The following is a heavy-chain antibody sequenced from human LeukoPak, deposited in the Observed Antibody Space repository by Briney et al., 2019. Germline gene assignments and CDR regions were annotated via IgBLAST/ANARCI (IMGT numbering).Heavy chain of an antibody. CDR3: ARALSRLRYPDY. J-gene: IGHJ4*02. Sequence: SETLSLTCTVSGGSINNYYWNWIRQPPGKGLEWIGYIYYSGTTNYNPSLQSRVTISVDTSKNQFSLKLSSVTAADTAVYYYARALSRLRYPDYWGQGTLLTVSS. CDR2: IYYSGTT. V-gene: IGHV4-59*01. CDR1: GGSINNYY. D-gene: IGHD3-9*01.